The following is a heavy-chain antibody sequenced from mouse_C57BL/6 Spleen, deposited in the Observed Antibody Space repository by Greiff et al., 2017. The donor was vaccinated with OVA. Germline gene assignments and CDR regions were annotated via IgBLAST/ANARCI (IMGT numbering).Heavy chain of an antibody. J-gene: IGHJ4*01. CDR1: GFTFSDYG. CDR3: ARTREDAMDY. CDR2: ISSGSSTI. V-gene: IGHV5-17*01. Sequence: EVKVVESGGGLVKPGGSLKLSCAASGFTFSDYGMHWVRQAPEKGLEWVAYISSGSSTIYYADTVKGRFTISRDNAKNTLFLQLTSLRSEDAAMYYCARTREDAMDYWGQGTSVTVSS.